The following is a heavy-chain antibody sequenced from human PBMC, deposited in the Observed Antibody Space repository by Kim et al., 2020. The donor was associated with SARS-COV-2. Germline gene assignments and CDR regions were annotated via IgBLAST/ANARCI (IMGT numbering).Heavy chain of an antibody. Sequence: SETLSLTCTVSGGSISSSSYYWGWIRQPPGKGLEWIGSIYYSGSTYYNPSLKSRVTISVDTSKNQFSLKLSSVTAADTAVYYCARNRYYDFWSGSDAFDIWGQGTMVTVSS. CDR2: IYYSGST. CDR3: ARNRYYDFWSGSDAFDI. V-gene: IGHV4-39*01. J-gene: IGHJ3*02. CDR1: GGSISSSSYY. D-gene: IGHD3-3*01.